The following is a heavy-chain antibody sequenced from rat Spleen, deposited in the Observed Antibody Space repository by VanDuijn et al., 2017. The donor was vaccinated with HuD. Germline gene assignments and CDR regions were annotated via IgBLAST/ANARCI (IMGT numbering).Heavy chain of an antibody. CDR1: GFTFSNYD. J-gene: IGHJ4*01. CDR2: IIYDGSST. Sequence: EVQLVESGGGLVQPGRSLKLSCAASGFTFSNYDMAWVRQAPTKGLEWVATIIYDGSSTYYRDSVKGRFTISRDNAKSTLYLQMNSLRSEDTATYYCTRDYGYNYGVMDAWGQGASVTVSS. CDR3: TRDYGYNYGVMDA. D-gene: IGHD1-9*01. V-gene: IGHV5-29*01.